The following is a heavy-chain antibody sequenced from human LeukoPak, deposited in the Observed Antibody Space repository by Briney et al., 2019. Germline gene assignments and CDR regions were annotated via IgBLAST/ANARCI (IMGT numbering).Heavy chain of an antibody. CDR1: GGSISSYY. CDR2: IYYSGST. D-gene: IGHD3-16*01. Sequence: PSETLSLTCTVSGGSISSYYWSWLRQPPGKGLEWIGYIYYSGSTNYNPSLKSRVTISVDTSKNQFSLKLSSVTAADTAVYYCARVSGRFGLWGQGTLVTVSS. J-gene: IGHJ4*02. CDR3: ARVSGRFGL. V-gene: IGHV4-59*01.